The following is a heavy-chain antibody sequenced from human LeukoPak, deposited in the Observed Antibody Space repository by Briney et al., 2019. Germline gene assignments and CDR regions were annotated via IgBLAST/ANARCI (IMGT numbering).Heavy chain of an antibody. CDR1: GFTFSSYG. CDR3: ATLSSTSADY. J-gene: IGHJ4*02. D-gene: IGHD2-2*01. CDR2: IRYDGSNK. V-gene: IGHV3-30*02. Sequence: GGSVRLSCAPSGFTFSSYGMHWVRQAPGKGLEWVAFIRYDGSNKYYADSVKGRFTISRDNSKNTLYLQMNSLRAEDTAVYYCATLSSTSADYWGQGTLVTVSS.